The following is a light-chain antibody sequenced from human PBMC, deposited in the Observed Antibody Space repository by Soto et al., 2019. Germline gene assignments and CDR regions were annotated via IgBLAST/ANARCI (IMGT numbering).Light chain of an antibody. CDR2: KAS. Sequence: DIQMTQSPSTLSASVGDRFTITCRASQSISSWLAWYHKKPRKAPKLMIYKASNLESGVPSRFSGSGSGTEFTLTISSMQIDDFATYCCEQSITSGPGTKVEI. CDR3: EQSIT. V-gene: IGKV1-5*03. CDR1: QSISSW. J-gene: IGKJ3*01.